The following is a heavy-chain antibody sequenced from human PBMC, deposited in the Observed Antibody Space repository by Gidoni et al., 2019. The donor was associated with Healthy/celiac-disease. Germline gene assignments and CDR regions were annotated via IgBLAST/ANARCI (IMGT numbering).Heavy chain of an antibody. J-gene: IGHJ3*02. Sequence: QVQLQESGPGLVKPSQTLSLTCTVSGGSISRGRYYWSWIRQPAGKGLEWIGRIYTSGSTNYNPSLKSRVTISVDTSKNQFSLKLSSVTAADTAVYYCARKGWLQFGHDAFDIWGQGTMVTVSS. CDR3: ARKGWLQFGHDAFDI. V-gene: IGHV4-61*02. CDR1: GGSISRGRYY. D-gene: IGHD5-12*01. CDR2: IYTSGST.